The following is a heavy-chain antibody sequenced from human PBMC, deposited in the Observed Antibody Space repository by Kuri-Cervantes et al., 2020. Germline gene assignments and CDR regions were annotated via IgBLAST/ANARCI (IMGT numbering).Heavy chain of an antibody. CDR1: GYTFTSYD. D-gene: IGHD1-14*01. V-gene: IGHV1-8*01. CDR3: ARRRRVTGNFDY. Sequence: ASVKVSCKASGYTFTSYDINWVRQATGQGLEWMGWMNPNSGNTGYAQKFQGRVTMTRNTSISTAYMELSSLRSEDTAVYYCARRRRVTGNFDYWGQGTLVTVSS. CDR2: MNPNSGNT. J-gene: IGHJ4*02.